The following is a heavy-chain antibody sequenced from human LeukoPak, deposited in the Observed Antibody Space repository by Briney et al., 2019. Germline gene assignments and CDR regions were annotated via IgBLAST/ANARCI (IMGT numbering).Heavy chain of an antibody. CDR2: INEDGSDK. Sequence: GGSLRVSCAPSGFSFGAYWVNWVRQAPGRGLEWVATINEDGSDKYYVDSVKGRFTISRDNAKNSLYLQMNSLRAEDTAVYYCTRLPRSSAAFWGQGTLVTVSS. CDR3: TRLPRSSAAF. J-gene: IGHJ4*02. V-gene: IGHV3-7*04. D-gene: IGHD6-13*01. CDR1: GFSFGAYW.